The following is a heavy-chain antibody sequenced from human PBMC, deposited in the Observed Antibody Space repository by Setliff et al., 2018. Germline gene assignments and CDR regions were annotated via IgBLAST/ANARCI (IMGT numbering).Heavy chain of an antibody. CDR1: GYTFTSYG. CDR3: ARDGEYCSGGSCCDY. CDR2: IVVGSGNT. D-gene: IGHD2-15*01. V-gene: IGHV1-58*02. J-gene: IGHJ4*02. Sequence: ASVKVSCKASGYTFTSYGISWVRQARGQRLEWIGWIVVGSGNTNYAQKFQERVTITRDMSTSTAYMELSSLRAEDTAVYYCARDGEYCSGGSCCDYWGQGTLVTVSS.